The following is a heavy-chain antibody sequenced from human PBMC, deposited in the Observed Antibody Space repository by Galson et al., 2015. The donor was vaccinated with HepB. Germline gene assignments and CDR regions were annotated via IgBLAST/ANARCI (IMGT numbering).Heavy chain of an antibody. D-gene: IGHD6-19*01. CDR3: ARTAVADAFDL. J-gene: IGHJ3*01. Sequence: SLRLSCAASGFIFSSSTIHWVRQAPGKGLEWVAIISYNGRNRNYGDSLKGRFTISRDNSNNTLSLQMSSLRPEDTGIYFCARTAVADAFDLWGQGTEVVVSS. CDR2: ISYNGRNR. CDR1: GFIFSSST. V-gene: IGHV3-30*04.